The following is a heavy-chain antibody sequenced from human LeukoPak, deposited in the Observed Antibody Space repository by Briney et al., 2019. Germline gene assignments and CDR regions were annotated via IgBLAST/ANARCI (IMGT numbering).Heavy chain of an antibody. J-gene: IGHJ4*02. CDR3: AKKASKEVTIFDY. D-gene: IGHD4-11*01. V-gene: IGHV3-74*01. CDR1: GFTFSSYW. CDR2: INSDGSST. Sequence: PGGSLRLSCAASGFTFSSYWMHWVRQAPGKGLVWVSRINSDGSSTSYADSVKGRFTISRDNSKNTLYLQMNSLRAEDTAVYYCAKKASKEVTIFDYWGQGTLVTVSS.